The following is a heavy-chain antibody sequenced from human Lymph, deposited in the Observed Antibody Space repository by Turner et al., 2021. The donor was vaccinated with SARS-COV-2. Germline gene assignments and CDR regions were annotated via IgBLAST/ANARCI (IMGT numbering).Heavy chain of an antibody. D-gene: IGHD1-20*01. CDR1: GGTFSSYA. J-gene: IGHJ4*02. CDR3: ARDVTGPLGY. CDR2: IIPMLDIA. Sequence: QLLQSGAEVIKPGSSVNVSCKASGGTFSSYAISWLRQAPGKGLEWMGGIIPMLDIANYAKKFQGRVTITEDKTTSTAYMEMSSLRSEETAVYYCARDVTGPLGYWGQGTLVTVSS. V-gene: IGHV1-69*10.